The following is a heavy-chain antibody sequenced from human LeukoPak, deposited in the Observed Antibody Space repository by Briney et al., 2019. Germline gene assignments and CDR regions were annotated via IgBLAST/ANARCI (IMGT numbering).Heavy chain of an antibody. Sequence: GASVKVSCEASGYTFTGYHMHWVRQAPGQGLEWMGWISPNSGDTGFAQKFQGRVTMTRDTSISTAYLELSRLRSDDTAVYYCVRSGYNWGFDYWGQGTLVTVSS. CDR3: VRSGYNWGFDY. J-gene: IGHJ4*02. CDR2: ISPNSGDT. D-gene: IGHD1-1*01. CDR1: GYTFTGYH. V-gene: IGHV1-2*02.